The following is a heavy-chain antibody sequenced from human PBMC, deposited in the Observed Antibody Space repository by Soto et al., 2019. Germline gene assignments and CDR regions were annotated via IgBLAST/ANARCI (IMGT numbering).Heavy chain of an antibody. CDR1: GYTFTSYS. Sequence: QVQLVQSGAEVKKPGASVKVSCKASGYTFTSYSISWVRQAPGQGLEWMGWISAYNGNTYHARKLQGRVTMTTDTSTSTAYLALRSLRSDDTAVYYCASDVGYGLIDYWGQGTLVTVSS. J-gene: IGHJ4*02. CDR2: ISAYNGNT. D-gene: IGHD5-18*01. CDR3: ASDVGYGLIDY. V-gene: IGHV1-18*01.